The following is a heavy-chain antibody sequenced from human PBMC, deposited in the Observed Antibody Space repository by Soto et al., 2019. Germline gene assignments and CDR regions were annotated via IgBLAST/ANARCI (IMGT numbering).Heavy chain of an antibody. CDR3: ARREFGGDAFDI. J-gene: IGHJ3*02. CDR1: GNSFTRSW. Sequence: GESLKISCQGSGNSFTRSWIGWVRQMPGKGLECMGIIYPGGSDTRYSPSIEGQVTISADKSTSTAYLQWSSLKASDTAIYYCARREFGGDAFDIWGQGTAVTVSS. V-gene: IGHV5-51*01. D-gene: IGHD2-15*01. CDR2: IYPGGSDT.